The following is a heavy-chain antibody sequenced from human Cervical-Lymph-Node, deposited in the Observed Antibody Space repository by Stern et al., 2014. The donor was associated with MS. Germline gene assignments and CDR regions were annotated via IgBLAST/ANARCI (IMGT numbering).Heavy chain of an antibody. Sequence: QVQLVQSWAEVKKPGSSVKVSCKASGGTFSSYAISWVRQAPGQGLEWMGGIIPIFGTANYAQKFQGRVTITADESTSTAYMELSSLKFDDTAVYYCARDLSGIGYYDYWGQGTLVAVSS. CDR1: GGTFSSYA. J-gene: IGHJ4*02. CDR3: ARDLSGIGYYDY. V-gene: IGHV1-69*01. D-gene: IGHD3-22*01. CDR2: IIPIFGTA.